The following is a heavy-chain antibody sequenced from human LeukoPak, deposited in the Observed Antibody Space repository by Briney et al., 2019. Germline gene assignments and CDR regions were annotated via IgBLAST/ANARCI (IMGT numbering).Heavy chain of an antibody. CDR3: VKEVGNDEG. J-gene: IGHJ4*02. V-gene: IGHV3-23*01. Sequence: GGSLRLSCAASGFTFSTYAMSWVRQAPGKGLEWVSAISGGGGSTYYADSVKGRFTISRDNSKNTLYVQMNGLRVEDTAMYYCVKEVGNDEGWGQGILVTVSS. CDR1: GFTFSTYA. D-gene: IGHD1-26*01. CDR2: ISGGGGST.